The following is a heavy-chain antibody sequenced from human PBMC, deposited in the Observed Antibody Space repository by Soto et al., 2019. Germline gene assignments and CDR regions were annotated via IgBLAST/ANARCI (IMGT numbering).Heavy chain of an antibody. V-gene: IGHV1-69*13. Sequence: SVKVSCKASGGTFSSYAISWVRQAPGQGLEWMGGIIPIFGTANYAQKFQGRVTITADESTSTAYMELSSLRSEDTAVYYCARDPGYSYGPGRGPPDYWGQGTLVTVSS. CDR3: ARDPGYSYGPGRGPPDY. CDR2: IIPIFGTA. CDR1: GGTFSSYA. J-gene: IGHJ4*02. D-gene: IGHD5-18*01.